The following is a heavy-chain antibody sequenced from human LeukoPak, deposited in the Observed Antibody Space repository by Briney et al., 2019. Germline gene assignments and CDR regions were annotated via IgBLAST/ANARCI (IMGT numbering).Heavy chain of an antibody. V-gene: IGHV3-23*01. J-gene: IGHJ4*02. CDR3: AVHNSGFCY. CDR2: ISDSGDST. Sequence: GGFLRLSCAVSGFTFSIYGMSWVRQAPGKGLEWVSAISDSGDSTYYADSVKGRFTISRDNSKNTLYLQMNSLRAEDTAVYYCAVHNSGFCYWGQGTQVTVSS. D-gene: IGHD3-22*01. CDR1: GFTFSIYG.